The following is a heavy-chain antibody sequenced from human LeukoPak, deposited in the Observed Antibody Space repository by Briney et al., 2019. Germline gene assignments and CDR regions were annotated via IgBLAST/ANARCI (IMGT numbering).Heavy chain of an antibody. CDR2: ISYDGSNK. D-gene: IGHD2-8*01. J-gene: IGHJ4*02. Sequence: GGSLRLSCAASGFTFSSYAMHWVRQAPGKGLEWVAVISYDGSNKYYAGSVKGRFTISRDNSKNTLYLQMNSLRAEDTAVYYCARPAMVDYWGQGTLVTVSS. V-gene: IGHV3-30-3*01. CDR3: ARPAMVDY. CDR1: GFTFSSYA.